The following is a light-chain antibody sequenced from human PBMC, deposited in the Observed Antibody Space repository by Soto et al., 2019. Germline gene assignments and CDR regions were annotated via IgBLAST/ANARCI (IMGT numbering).Light chain of an antibody. V-gene: IGLV1-40*01. CDR3: QSYDSSLSGFYV. CDR2: GNS. J-gene: IGLJ1*01. Sequence: QSVLTQPPSVSGAPGRRVTISCTGSSSNIGAGYDVHWYQQLPGTAPKLLIYGNSNRPSGVPDRFSGSKSGTSASLAITGLQAEDEADYYCQSYDSSLSGFYVFGTGTKVTV. CDR1: SSNIGAGYD.